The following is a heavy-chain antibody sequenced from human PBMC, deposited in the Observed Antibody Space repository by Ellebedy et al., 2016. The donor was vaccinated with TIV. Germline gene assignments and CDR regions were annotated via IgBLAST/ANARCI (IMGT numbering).Heavy chain of an antibody. J-gene: IGHJ4*02. CDR3: ARDRHVDRGDCLDY. Sequence: GESLKISCAASGFTFTSYGMHWVRQAPGKGLEWVAVIWYDGSNKYYVDSVKGRFTISRDNSKNTLYLQMNSLGVDDTAVYYCARDRHVDRGDCLDYWGQGTLVTVSS. CDR2: IWYDGSNK. CDR1: GFTFTSYG. V-gene: IGHV3-33*08. D-gene: IGHD2-21*02.